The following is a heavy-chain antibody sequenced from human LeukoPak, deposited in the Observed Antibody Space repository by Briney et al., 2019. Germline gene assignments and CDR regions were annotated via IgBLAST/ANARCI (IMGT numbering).Heavy chain of an antibody. CDR2: IIPIFGTA. J-gene: IGHJ6*03. D-gene: IGHD2-2*02. CDR3: ARYKSSTSCYSCYYYMDV. V-gene: IGHV1-69*13. Sequence: ASVKVSCKXSGGTFSSYTISWVRQAPGQGLEWMGGIIPIFGTANYAQKFQGRVTITADESTSTAYMELSSLRSEDTAVYYCARYKSSTSCYSCYYYMDVWGKGTTVTVSS. CDR1: GGTFSSYT.